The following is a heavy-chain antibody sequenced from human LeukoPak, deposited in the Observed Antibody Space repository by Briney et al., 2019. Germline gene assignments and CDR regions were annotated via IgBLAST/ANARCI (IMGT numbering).Heavy chain of an antibody. CDR2: IYYSGST. CDR1: GGSISSGGYY. Sequence: PSVTLSLTCTVSGGSISSGGYYWSWIRQHPGKGVEWIGYIYYSGSTYYNPSLKSRVTISVDTSKNQFSLKLSSVTAADTAVYYCARGTYCGGDCYSNWFDPWGQGTLVTVSS. D-gene: IGHD2-21*02. V-gene: IGHV4-31*03. CDR3: ARGTYCGGDCYSNWFDP. J-gene: IGHJ5*02.